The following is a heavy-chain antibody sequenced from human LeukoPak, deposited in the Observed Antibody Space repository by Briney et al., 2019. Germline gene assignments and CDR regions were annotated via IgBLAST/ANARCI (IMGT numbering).Heavy chain of an antibody. V-gene: IGHV4-59*12. CDR1: GGSIRSYY. CDR2: IYYSGST. J-gene: IGHJ4*02. D-gene: IGHD4-17*01. Sequence: SETLSLTCTVSGGSIRSYYWSWNRQPPGKGLEWIGYIYYSGSTSSNPSLKSRVTISVDTSKNQFSLKLSSVTAADTAVYYCAREVDGDYYFDYWGQGTLVTVSS. CDR3: AREVDGDYYFDY.